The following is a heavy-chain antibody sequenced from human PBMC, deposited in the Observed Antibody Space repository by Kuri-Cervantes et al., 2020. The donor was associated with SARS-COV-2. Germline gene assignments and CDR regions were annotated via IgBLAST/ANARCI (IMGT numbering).Heavy chain of an antibody. Sequence: GESLKISCAASGFTFSSYAMHWVRQAPGKGLEWVAVISYDGSNKYYADSAKGRFTISRDNSKNTLYLQMNSLRAEDTAVYYCARDGIAAAERGGWFDPWGQGTLVTVSS. CDR3: ARDGIAAAERGGWFDP. J-gene: IGHJ5*02. CDR1: GFTFSSYA. CDR2: ISYDGSNK. V-gene: IGHV3-30*04. D-gene: IGHD6-13*01.